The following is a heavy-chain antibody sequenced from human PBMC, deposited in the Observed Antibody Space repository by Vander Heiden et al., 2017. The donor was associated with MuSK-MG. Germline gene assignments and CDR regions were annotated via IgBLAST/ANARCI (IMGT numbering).Heavy chain of an antibody. D-gene: IGHD4-17*01. CDR1: GFTFSDYY. CDR2: ISNSATTV. Sequence: QVQLVESGGGLVKPGGSLRLSCAASGFTFSDYYMSWIRQAPGKGLEWVSYISNSATTVYYADSVKGRVTISRDNAKNSLYRQMNSLRAEETAVYYCARDVLLPDYGDYREVPNNWGHVTLITVSS. CDR3: ARDVLLPDYGDYREVPNN. J-gene: IGHJ4*01. V-gene: IGHV3-11*01.